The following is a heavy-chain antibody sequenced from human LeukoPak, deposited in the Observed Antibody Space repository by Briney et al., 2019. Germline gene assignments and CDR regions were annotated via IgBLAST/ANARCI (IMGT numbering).Heavy chain of an antibody. CDR3: ARGLVGATLVYNWFDP. J-gene: IGHJ5*02. CDR1: GYSFTSYD. Sequence: ASVKVSCKASGYSFTSYDMHWVRQAPGQRLEWMGWINAGNGNTKYSQKFQGRVTITRDTSASTAYMELSSLRSEDTAVYYCARGLVGATLVYNWFDPWGQGTLVTVSS. D-gene: IGHD1-26*01. V-gene: IGHV1-3*01. CDR2: INAGNGNT.